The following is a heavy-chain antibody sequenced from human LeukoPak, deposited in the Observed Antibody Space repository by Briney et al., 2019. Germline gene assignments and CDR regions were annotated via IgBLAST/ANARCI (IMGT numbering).Heavy chain of an antibody. V-gene: IGHV4-59*01. CDR2: IYYSGST. CDR1: GGSISRYY. J-gene: IGHJ6*02. Sequence: SETLSLTCTVSGGSISRYYWSWIRQPPGKGLEWIGYIYYSGSTNYNPSLKSRVTISVDTSKNQFSLKLSSVTAADTAVYYCARDRDYYGMDVWGQGTTVTVSS. CDR3: ARDRDYYGMDV.